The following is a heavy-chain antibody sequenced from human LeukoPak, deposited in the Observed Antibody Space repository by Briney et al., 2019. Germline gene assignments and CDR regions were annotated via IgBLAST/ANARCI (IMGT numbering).Heavy chain of an antibody. Sequence: KPSETLSLTCTVSGGSISSYYWSWLRQPPGKGLEWIGYIYYSGSTNYNPSLKSRVTISIDTSKNRFSLILSSVTAADTAVYYCARALGSGSNYFDYWGQGTLVTVSS. J-gene: IGHJ4*02. CDR3: ARALGSGSNYFDY. CDR2: IYYSGST. V-gene: IGHV4-59*01. CDR1: GGSISSYY. D-gene: IGHD5-18*01.